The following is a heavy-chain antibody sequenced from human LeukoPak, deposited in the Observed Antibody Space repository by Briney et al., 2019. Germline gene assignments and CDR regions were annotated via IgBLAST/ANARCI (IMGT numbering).Heavy chain of an antibody. CDR1: GYTFTSYA. CDR3: ARDYCSSTSCYGDY. Sequence: ASVKVSCKASGYTFTSYAMHWVRQAPGQRLEWMGWINAGNGNTKSSQKFQGRVTITRDTSASTAYMELSSLRSEDTAVYYCARDYCSSTSCYGDYWGQGTLVTVSS. D-gene: IGHD2-2*01. J-gene: IGHJ4*02. CDR2: INAGNGNT. V-gene: IGHV1-3*01.